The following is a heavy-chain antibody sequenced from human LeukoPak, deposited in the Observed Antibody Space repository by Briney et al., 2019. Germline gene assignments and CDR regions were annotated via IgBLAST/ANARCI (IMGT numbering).Heavy chain of an antibody. CDR1: AFSFSSYW. CDR2: INQDGSEK. CDR3: ARPVPAAISPDAFDI. V-gene: IGHV3-7*01. D-gene: IGHD2-2*02. Sequence: GGSLRLSCAASAFSFSSYWMSWVRQAPGKGLEWVANINQDGSEKYYVDSVKGRFTISRDNAKNPLYLQMNSLRAEDTAVYYCARPVPAAISPDAFDIWGQGTMVTVSS. J-gene: IGHJ3*02.